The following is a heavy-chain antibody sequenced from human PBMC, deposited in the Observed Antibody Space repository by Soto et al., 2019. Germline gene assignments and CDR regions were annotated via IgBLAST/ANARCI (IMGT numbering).Heavy chain of an antibody. CDR1: GGSVSSGSYY. Sequence: SETLSLTCTVSGGSVSSGSYYWSWIRQPPGKGLEWIGYIYYSGSTSYNPSLKSRVTISVDTSKNQFSLKLSSVTAADTAVYYCAREGVVSWFDPWGQGTLVTVSS. V-gene: IGHV4-61*01. J-gene: IGHJ5*02. D-gene: IGHD2-8*01. CDR3: AREGVVSWFDP. CDR2: IYYSGST.